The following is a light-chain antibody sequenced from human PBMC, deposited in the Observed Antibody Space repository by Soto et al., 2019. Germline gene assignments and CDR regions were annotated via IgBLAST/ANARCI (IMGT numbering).Light chain of an antibody. J-gene: IGLJ2*01. V-gene: IGLV2-14*01. CDR1: SSDIGVHNY. CDR2: EVT. Sequence: QSALTQPAAVSGSPGQSIPVSCTGTSSDIGVHNYVSWSQQHPGKVPKLIIYEVTNRPSGVSNRFSGSKSGNTASLTVSGLQAEDEADYYCSSYTTTSTVVFGGGTKLTVL. CDR3: SSYTTTSTVV.